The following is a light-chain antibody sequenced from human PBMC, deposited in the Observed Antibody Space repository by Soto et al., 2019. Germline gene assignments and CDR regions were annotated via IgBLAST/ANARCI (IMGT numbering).Light chain of an antibody. CDR1: SSDVGGYNY. CDR3: SSYAGSNNVV. Sequence: QSALSQPPSASGSPGQSVTISCTGTSSDVGGYNYVSWYQQDPGKAPKLMIYEVNKRPSGVPDRFSGSKSGNTASLTVSGLQAEDDSDYYCSSYAGSNNVVFGGGTKITVL. J-gene: IGLJ2*01. V-gene: IGLV2-8*01. CDR2: EVN.